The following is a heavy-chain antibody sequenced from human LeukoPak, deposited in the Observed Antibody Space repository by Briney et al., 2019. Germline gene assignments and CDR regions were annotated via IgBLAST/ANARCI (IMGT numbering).Heavy chain of an antibody. CDR1: GYTFTGYY. J-gene: IGHJ4*02. Sequence: ASVKVSCKASGYTFTGYYMHWVRQAPGHGLEWMGWINPNSGGTNYAQKFQGRVTMTRDTSISTAYMELSRLRSDDTAVYYCARSSGYFPRPNYWGQGTLVTVSS. CDR2: INPNSGGT. V-gene: IGHV1-2*02. CDR3: ARSSGYFPRPNY. D-gene: IGHD3-22*01.